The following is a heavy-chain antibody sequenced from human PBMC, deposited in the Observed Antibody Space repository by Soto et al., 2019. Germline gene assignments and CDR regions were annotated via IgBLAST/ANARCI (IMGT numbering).Heavy chain of an antibody. CDR3: ARGEQHPYHYYSYGMDV. V-gene: IGHV1-2*02. CDR1: GYTFTGYY. CDR2: INPNSGGT. D-gene: IGHD6-13*01. Sequence: ASVKVSCKASGYTFTGYYMHWVRQAPGQGLEWMGWINPNSGGTNYAQKFQGRVTMTRDTSISTAYMELSRLRSDDTAVYYCARGEQHPYHYYSYGMDVWGQGTTVTGS. J-gene: IGHJ6*02.